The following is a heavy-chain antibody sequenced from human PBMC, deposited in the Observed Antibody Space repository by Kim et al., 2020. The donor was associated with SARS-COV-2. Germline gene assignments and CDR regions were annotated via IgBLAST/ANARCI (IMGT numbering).Heavy chain of an antibody. V-gene: IGHV7-4-1*02. CDR1: GYTFTSYA. Sequence: ASVKVSCKASGYTFTSYAMNWVRQAPGQGLEWMGWINTNTGNPTYAQGFTGRFVFSLDTSVSTAYLQISSLKAEDTAVYYCAREQITFGGVIPTNYFDYWGQGTLVTVSS. J-gene: IGHJ4*02. CDR3: AREQITFGGVIPTNYFDY. D-gene: IGHD3-16*02. CDR2: INTNTGNP.